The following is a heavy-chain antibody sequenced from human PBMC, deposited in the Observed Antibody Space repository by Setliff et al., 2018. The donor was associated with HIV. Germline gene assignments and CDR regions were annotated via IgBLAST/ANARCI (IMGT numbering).Heavy chain of an antibody. CDR1: GFTFNSYV. Sequence: PGGSLRLSCAASGFTFNSYVMSWVRRTPGKGLEWVSAISGRGDITYYADSMKGRFTIPRDNSKNTLYLQMNSLRAEDTAVYYCAKDVAGDYNFDYWGQGTLVTVS. CDR3: AKDVAGDYNFDY. D-gene: IGHD4-17*01. V-gene: IGHV3-23*01. CDR2: ISGRGDIT. J-gene: IGHJ4*02.